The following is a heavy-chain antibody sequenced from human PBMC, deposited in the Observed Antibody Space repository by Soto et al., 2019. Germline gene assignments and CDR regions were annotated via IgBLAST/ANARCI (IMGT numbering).Heavy chain of an antibody. CDR2: INAGNGNT. CDR1: GYTFTSYA. V-gene: IGHV1-3*05. CDR3: ASDRPSGWLPGYYGMDV. J-gene: IGHJ6*02. D-gene: IGHD6-19*01. Sequence: QVQLVQSGAEEKKPGASVKVSCKASGYTFTSYAMHWVRQAPGQRLEWMGWINAGNGNTKYSQKFQGRVTITRDTSASTAYMELSRLRSEDTAVDYGASDRPSGWLPGYYGMDVWGQGTTVTVSS.